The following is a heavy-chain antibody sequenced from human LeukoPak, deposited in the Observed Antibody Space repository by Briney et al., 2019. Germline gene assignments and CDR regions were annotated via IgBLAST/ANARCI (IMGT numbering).Heavy chain of an antibody. CDR3: TSSTQWLGNYFDY. CDR1: GFTFSSYE. D-gene: IGHD6-19*01. Sequence: GGSLRLSCAASGFTFSSYEMNWVRQAPGKGLEWVSYISSSGSTIYYADSVKGRFTISRDNAKNSLYLQMNSLRAEDTAVYYCTSSTQWLGNYFDYWGQGTLVTVSS. J-gene: IGHJ4*02. CDR2: ISSSGSTI. V-gene: IGHV3-48*03.